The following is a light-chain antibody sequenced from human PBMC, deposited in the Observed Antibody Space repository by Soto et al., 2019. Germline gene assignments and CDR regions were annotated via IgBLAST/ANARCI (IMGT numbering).Light chain of an antibody. Sequence: QSALTQPASVSGSPGQSITISCTGTSSDVGGYKYVSWYRQHPGKAPKLMIYEVNNRPSGVSNRFSGSKSGNTASLTVSGLQAEDEADYYCSSFTSSSTLYVFGTGTKLTVL. CDR2: EVN. CDR3: SSFTSSSTLYV. CDR1: SSDVGGYKY. J-gene: IGLJ1*01. V-gene: IGLV2-14*01.